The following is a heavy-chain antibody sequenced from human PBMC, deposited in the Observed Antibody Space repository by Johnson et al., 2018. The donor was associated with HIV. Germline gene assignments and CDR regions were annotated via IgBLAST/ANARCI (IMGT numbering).Heavy chain of an antibody. J-gene: IGHJ3*02. Sequence: QVHLVESGGGVVQPGRSLRLSCAASGFTFSSYGMHWVRQAPGKGLEWVAVISYDGSNEYYVDSVKGRFAIPRDNAKNSLYLQMNSLRAEDTAVYYCARGSWGSHTGDAFDIWGQGTMVTVSS. D-gene: IGHD3-16*01. CDR1: GFTFSSYG. V-gene: IGHV3-30*03. CDR2: ISYDGSNE. CDR3: ARGSWGSHTGDAFDI.